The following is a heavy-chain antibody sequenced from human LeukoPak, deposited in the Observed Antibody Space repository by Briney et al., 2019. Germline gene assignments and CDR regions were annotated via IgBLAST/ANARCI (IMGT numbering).Heavy chain of an antibody. CDR2: IYYSGST. V-gene: IGHV4-59*01. CDR3: ARDRARFDP. D-gene: IGHD3-10*01. CDR1: GGSISSYY. J-gene: IGHJ5*02. Sequence: SETLSLTCTVSGGSISSYYWSWIRQPPGKGLEWIGYIYYSGSTNYNPSLKSRVTISVDTSKNQFPLKLSSVTAADTAVYYCARDRARFDPWGQGTLVTVSS.